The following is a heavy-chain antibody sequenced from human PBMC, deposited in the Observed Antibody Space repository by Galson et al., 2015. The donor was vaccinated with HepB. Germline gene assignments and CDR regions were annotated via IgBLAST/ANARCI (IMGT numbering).Heavy chain of an antibody. J-gene: IGHJ5*02. CDR3: ARDKGYSSSWYVWFDP. D-gene: IGHD6-13*01. CDR2: ISAYNGNT. V-gene: IGHV1-18*01. CDR1: GYTFTSYG. Sequence: SVKVSCKASGYTFTSYGISWVRQAPGQGLEWMGWISAYNGNTNYAQKLQGRVTMTTDTSTSTAYMELRSLRSDDTAVYYCARDKGYSSSWYVWFDPWGQGTLVTVSS.